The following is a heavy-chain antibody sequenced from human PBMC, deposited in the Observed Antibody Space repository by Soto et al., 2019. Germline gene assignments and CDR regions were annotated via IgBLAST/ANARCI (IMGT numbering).Heavy chain of an antibody. CDR2: IIPIFGTA. J-gene: IGHJ4*02. CDR1: GGGLSSYD. V-gene: IGHV1-69*01. CDR3: ARKSRNSSVDYRHFDS. D-gene: IGHD3-22*01. Sequence: VSWEGCGGGLSSYDRSWVRQAHGKGLELMGGIIPIFGTANYAQKFQSRVTITADESTSTAYMELSSLRSEDTAVFFCARKSRNSSVDYRHFDSWGQGPLVTVS.